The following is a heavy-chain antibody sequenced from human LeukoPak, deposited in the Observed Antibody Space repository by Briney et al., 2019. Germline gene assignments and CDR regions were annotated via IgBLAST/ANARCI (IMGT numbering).Heavy chain of an antibody. V-gene: IGHV1-69*05. Sequence: GASVKVSCKASGGTFSNYAFSWVRQAPGQGLEWMGGIIPIFGTANYAQKFQGRVTITTDESTSTAYMELSSLRSEDTAVYYCARNVVVPAATNYYYYMDVWGKGTTVTVSS. D-gene: IGHD2-2*01. CDR1: GGTFSNYA. CDR3: ARNVVVPAATNYYYYMDV. J-gene: IGHJ6*03. CDR2: IIPIFGTA.